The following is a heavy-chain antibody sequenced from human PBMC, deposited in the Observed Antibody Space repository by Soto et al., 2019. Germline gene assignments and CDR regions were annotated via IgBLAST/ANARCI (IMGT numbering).Heavy chain of an antibody. V-gene: IGHV4-30-4*01. J-gene: IGHJ6*02. CDR1: GGSISSGDYY. CDR2: IYYSGST. Sequence: PSETLSLTCTVSGGSISSGDYYWSWIRQPPGKGLEWIGYIYYSGSTYYNPSLKSRVTISVDTSKNQFSLELSSVTAADTAVYYCARDMVWYSDYVGVAGAYYYYGMDVWGQGTTVTVSS. CDR3: ARDMVWYSDYVGVAGAYYYYGMDV. D-gene: IGHD5-12*01.